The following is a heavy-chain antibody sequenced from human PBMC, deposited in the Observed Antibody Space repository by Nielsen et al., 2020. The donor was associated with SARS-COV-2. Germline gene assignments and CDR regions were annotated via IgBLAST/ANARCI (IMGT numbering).Heavy chain of an antibody. J-gene: IGHJ4*02. V-gene: IGHV3-33*01. CDR1: GFTFSSYG. CDR3: ARGQLPLYYFDY. D-gene: IGHD2-15*01. Sequence: GESLKISCAASGFTFSSYGMHWVRQAPGKGLEWVAVIWYDGSNKYYADSVKGRFTISRDNSKNTLYLQMNSLRAEDTAVYYCARGQLPLYYFDYWGQGTLVTVSS. CDR2: IWYDGSNK.